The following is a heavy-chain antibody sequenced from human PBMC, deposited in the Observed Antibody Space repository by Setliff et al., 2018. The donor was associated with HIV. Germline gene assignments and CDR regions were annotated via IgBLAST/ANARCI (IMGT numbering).Heavy chain of an antibody. V-gene: IGHV1-18*01. Sequence: ASVKVSCKASGYTFTNHGINWVRQAPGQGLEWMGWINPYNGYTNYAQSLQDRVTMTTDTSTSTAYMELRSLRSDDTALYYCASRPYGDYNHDAFDIWGQGTMVTVSS. CDR2: INPYNGYT. J-gene: IGHJ3*02. D-gene: IGHD4-17*01. CDR3: ASRPYGDYNHDAFDI. CDR1: GYTFTNHG.